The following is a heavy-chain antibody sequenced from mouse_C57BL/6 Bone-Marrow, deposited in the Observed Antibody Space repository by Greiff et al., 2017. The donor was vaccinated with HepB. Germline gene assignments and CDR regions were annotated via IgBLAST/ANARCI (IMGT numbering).Heavy chain of an antibody. CDR3: ARYYGFAY. Sequence: VQLQQPGAELVKPGASVKLSCKASGYTFTSYWMQWVKQRPGQGLEWIGEIDPSDSYTNYNQKFKGKATLTLDTSSSTAYMQLSSLTSEDSAVYYCARYYGFAYWGQGTLVTVSA. J-gene: IGHJ3*01. CDR1: GYTFTSYW. D-gene: IGHD1-1*01. CDR2: IDPSDSYT. V-gene: IGHV1-50*01.